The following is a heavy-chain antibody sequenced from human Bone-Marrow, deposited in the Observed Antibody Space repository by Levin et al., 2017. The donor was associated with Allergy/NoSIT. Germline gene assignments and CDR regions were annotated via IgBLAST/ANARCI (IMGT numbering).Heavy chain of an antibody. CDR2: IYGSGTS. CDR3: ARDVGSRRWPTWFGP. Sequence: SETLSLTCSVSGDSLINSYWTWVRQPAGKGLEYIGRIYGSGTSNFNPSLRSRVTMSVDTSKNHISLDLTSVTAADTHVYYCARDVGSRRWPTWFGPWCKGTLVIVSS. J-gene: IGHJ5*02. V-gene: IGHV4-4*07. D-gene: IGHD6-6*01. CDR1: GDSLINSY.